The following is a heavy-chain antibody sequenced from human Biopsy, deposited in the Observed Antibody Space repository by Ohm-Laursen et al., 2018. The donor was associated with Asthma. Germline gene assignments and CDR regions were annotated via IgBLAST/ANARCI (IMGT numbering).Heavy chain of an antibody. D-gene: IGHD1-26*01. J-gene: IGHJ4*02. V-gene: IGHV3-30*18. CDR2: ISFDGSNK. CDR1: GFTFRNYG. CDR3: AKDVFPGWELRRGPDY. Sequence: SLRLSCTASGFTFRNYGMHWVRQAPGKGLDWVAVISFDGSNKNYTDSVKGRFTISRDNSRNTLHLQMNNLRAEDTAVYYCAKDVFPGWELRRGPDYWGQGTLGTVSS.